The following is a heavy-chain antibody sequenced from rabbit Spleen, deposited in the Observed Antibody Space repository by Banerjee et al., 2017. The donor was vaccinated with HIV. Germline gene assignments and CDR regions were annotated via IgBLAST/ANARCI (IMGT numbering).Heavy chain of an antibody. D-gene: IGHD4-1*01. CDR3: ARDGYSRGWGIILYYFNL. CDR2: IAIGSVRT. V-gene: IGHV1S45*01. CDR1: GFTFSSGYY. Sequence: QQQLEESGGGLVEPEGSLTLTCTASGFTFSSGYYMCWVRQAPGKGLEWIGCIAIGSVRTYYASWAKGRFTISKTSSTTVTLQMTSLTAADTAAYFCARDGYSRGWGIILYYFNLWGPGTLVTVS. J-gene: IGHJ4*01.